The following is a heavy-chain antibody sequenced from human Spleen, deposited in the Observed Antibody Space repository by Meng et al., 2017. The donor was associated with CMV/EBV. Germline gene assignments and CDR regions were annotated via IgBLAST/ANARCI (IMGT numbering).Heavy chain of an antibody. J-gene: IGHJ6*02. CDR2: INGDGSST. V-gene: IGHV3-74*03. CDR1: EFTFSSYW. Sequence: GESLKISCAASEFTFSSYWMHWVRQAPGKGLVWVSRINGDGSSTTYADSVKGRFTISRDNAKNTLYLQMNSLRAEDTAVYYCAKLPWRVDTSMANYGMDVWGQGTTVTVSS. CDR3: AKLPWRVDTSMANYGMDV. D-gene: IGHD5-18*01.